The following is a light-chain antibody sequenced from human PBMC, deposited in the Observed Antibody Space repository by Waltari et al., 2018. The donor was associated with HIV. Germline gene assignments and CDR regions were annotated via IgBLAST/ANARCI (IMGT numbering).Light chain of an antibody. J-gene: IGLJ2*01. Sequence: QPALTQPAYVSGSPGQSITISCTGTSSDVGGYNLVSRYQQHPGKAPKLMIYEVSKRPSGVSNRFSGSKSGNTASLTISGLQAEDEADYYCCAYAGSTTYVIFGGGTKLTVL. CDR3: CAYAGSTTYVI. CDR2: EVS. CDR1: SSDVGGYNL. V-gene: IGLV2-23*02.